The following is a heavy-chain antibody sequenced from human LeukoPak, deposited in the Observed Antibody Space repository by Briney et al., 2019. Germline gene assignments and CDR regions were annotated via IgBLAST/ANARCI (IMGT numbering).Heavy chain of an antibody. J-gene: IGHJ6*03. Sequence: PGGSLRLSCAAPGFTFSSYGMHWVRQAPGKGLEWVAVIWYDGSNKYYADSVKGRFTISRDNSKNTLYLQMNSLRAEDTAVYYCAKDYGSGSSYYYMGVWGKGTTVTVSS. CDR1: GFTFSSYG. V-gene: IGHV3-33*06. CDR3: AKDYGSGSSYYYMGV. D-gene: IGHD3-10*01. CDR2: IWYDGSNK.